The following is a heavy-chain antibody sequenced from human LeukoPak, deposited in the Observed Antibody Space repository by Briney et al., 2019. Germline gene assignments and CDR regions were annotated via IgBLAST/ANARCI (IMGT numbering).Heavy chain of an antibody. Sequence: ELEWMGGIIPIFGTSNYAQKFQGRVTITTDESTSTAYMELSSLRSEDTAVYYCARGYCSSTSCYRGLTYYYYMDVWGKGTTVTVSS. V-gene: IGHV1-69*05. D-gene: IGHD2-2*02. J-gene: IGHJ6*03. CDR2: IIPIFGTS. CDR3: ARGYCSSTSCYRGLTYYYYMDV.